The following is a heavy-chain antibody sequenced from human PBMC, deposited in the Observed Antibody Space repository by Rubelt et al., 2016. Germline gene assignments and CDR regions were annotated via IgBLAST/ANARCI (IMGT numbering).Heavy chain of an antibody. CDR1: GFTFYSFA. CDR2: ISASGTSA. Sequence: EVQLLESGGGLAQPGGSLTISCAASGFTFYSFAMTWVRQAPGKGLEWVSIISASGTSAEYAASVKGRFTISRDNSKKEGNLQMNSLGAEDTAFYYCAKPGAIYSFGVYFDNWGQGTLVTVSS. D-gene: IGHD5-18*01. V-gene: IGHV3-23*01. CDR3: AKPGAIYSFGVYFDN. J-gene: IGHJ4*02.